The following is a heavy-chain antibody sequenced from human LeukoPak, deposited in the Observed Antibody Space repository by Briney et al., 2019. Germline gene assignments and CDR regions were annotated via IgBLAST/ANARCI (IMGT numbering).Heavy chain of an antibody. J-gene: IGHJ4*02. D-gene: IGHD3-3*01. V-gene: IGHV3-23*01. CDR2: ITGDDST. CDR1: VFTLGTFA. Sequence: GGSLRLSCAASVFTLGTFAFSWVRQAPGKGLEWVSYITGDDSTYYADYVKGRFTISRDTSSNTLYLQMNSLRAEDTALYYCAKGHYDFRDYWGQGTLVTVSS. CDR3: AKGHYDFRDY.